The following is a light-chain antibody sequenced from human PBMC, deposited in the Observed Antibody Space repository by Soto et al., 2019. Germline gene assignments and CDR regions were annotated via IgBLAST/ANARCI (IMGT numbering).Light chain of an antibody. J-gene: IGKJ5*01. CDR1: QSVSSTY. CDR2: GAS. CDR3: QHFGDSPIT. V-gene: IGKV3-20*01. Sequence: EIVLTQSPGTLSLSVGERATLSCRASQSVSSTYLAWCQQKPGQAPRLLIYGASTRATGIPDRFSGTGSGTDFTLTISRLEPEDFAVYYCQHFGDSPITFGQGTRLEIK.